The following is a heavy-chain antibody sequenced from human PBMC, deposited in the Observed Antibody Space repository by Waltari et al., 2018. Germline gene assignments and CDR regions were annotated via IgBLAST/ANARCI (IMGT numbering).Heavy chain of an antibody. Sequence: EVQLVESGGGLVQPGGSLRLSCAASGFTFTSFWLVLVRQAPGEGLEWVAKIKQDGSEKYYVDSVKGRFTISRDNAKNSLFLQMNSLRAEDTAVYYCARGVGAIPDAFDIWGQGTMVTVSS. D-gene: IGHD1-26*01. CDR2: IKQDGSEK. CDR1: GFTFTSFW. J-gene: IGHJ3*02. CDR3: ARGVGAIPDAFDI. V-gene: IGHV3-7*01.